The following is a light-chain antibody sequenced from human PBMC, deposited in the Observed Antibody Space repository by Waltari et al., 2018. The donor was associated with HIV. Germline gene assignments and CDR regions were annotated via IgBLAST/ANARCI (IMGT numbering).Light chain of an antibody. V-gene: IGKV3-20*01. CDR1: QSVSSSY. Sequence: EIVLTQSPGTLSLSPGERATLSCRASQSVSSSYLAWYQQKPGQASRLLIYVASSRATGIPDRFSGSGSATDFTLTISRLEPEAFAVYYCQQYGSSSLTFGGATKVEIK. CDR2: VAS. CDR3: QQYGSSSLT. J-gene: IGKJ4*01.